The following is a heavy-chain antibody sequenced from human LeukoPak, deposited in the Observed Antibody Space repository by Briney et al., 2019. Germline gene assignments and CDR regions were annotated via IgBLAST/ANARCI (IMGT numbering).Heavy chain of an antibody. D-gene: IGHD5-18*01. V-gene: IGHV3-48*03. J-gene: IGHJ4*02. CDR1: GFTFSSYE. CDR2: ISSSGSTI. CDR3: ARDQPIGYSSGYPFDY. Sequence: SGGSLRLSCAASGFTFSSYEMNWVRQAPGKGLEWVSYISSSGSTIYYADSVKGRFTISRDNAKNSLYLQMNSLRAEDTAVYYCARDQPIGYSSGYPFDYWGQGTLVTVSS.